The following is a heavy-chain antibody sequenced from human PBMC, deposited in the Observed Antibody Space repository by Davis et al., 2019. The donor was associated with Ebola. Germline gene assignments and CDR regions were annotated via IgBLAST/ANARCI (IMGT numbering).Heavy chain of an antibody. V-gene: IGHV3-53*01. CDR2: RHSVSGI. CDR3: ATRGP. Sequence: GESLKISCSASGYTVGSDFMIWARQAPGKGLEWLSMRHSVSGIFYADSVRGRFTISADTSKNTLYLQMNSLRVDDTAVYYCATRGPWGQGTQVTVSS. J-gene: IGHJ5*02. D-gene: IGHD3-10*01. CDR1: GYTVGSDF.